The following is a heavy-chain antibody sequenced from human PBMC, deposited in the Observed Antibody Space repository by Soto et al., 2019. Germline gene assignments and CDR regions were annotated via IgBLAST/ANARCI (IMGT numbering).Heavy chain of an antibody. CDR3: ARVWGSYRYGTFDY. CDR1: GGSIRSGGYY. Sequence: TLSLTCTVSGGSIRSGGYYWSWIRQHPGKGLEWIGYIYYSGSTYYNPSLKSRVTISVDTSKNQFSLKLSSVTAADTAVYYCARVWGSYRYGTFDYWGQGTRVTVS. CDR2: IYYSGST. V-gene: IGHV4-31*03. D-gene: IGHD3-16*02. J-gene: IGHJ4*02.